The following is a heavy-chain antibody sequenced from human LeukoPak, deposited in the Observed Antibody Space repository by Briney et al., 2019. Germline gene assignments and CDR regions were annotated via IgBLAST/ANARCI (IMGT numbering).Heavy chain of an antibody. J-gene: IGHJ3*02. CDR2: ISGSGGST. Sequence: GGSLRLSCAASGFSFRISSMSWVRQAPGKGLEWVSAISGSGGSTYYADSVKGRFTISRDNSKNTLYLQMNSLRSEDTAVYYCAKDSPNYYDSSGYHPGGAFDIWGQGTMITVSS. CDR3: AKDSPNYYDSSGYHPGGAFDI. V-gene: IGHV3-23*01. D-gene: IGHD3-22*01. CDR1: GFSFRISS.